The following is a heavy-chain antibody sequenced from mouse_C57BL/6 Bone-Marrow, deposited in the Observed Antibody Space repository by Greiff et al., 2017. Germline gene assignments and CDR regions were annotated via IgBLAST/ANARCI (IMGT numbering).Heavy chain of an antibody. CDR1: GFNIKDDY. CDR2: IDPENGDT. D-gene: IGHD1-1*01. CDR3: TTFYYTEYFDD. V-gene: IGHV14-4*01. J-gene: IGHJ1*03. Sequence: EVKLMESGAELVRPGASVKLSCTASGFNIKDDYMHWGKQRPEQGLEWIGWIDPENGDTEYASKFQGKATITADTSSNTAYLQLSSLTSENTAVYYCTTFYYTEYFDDWGTGTTVTVSS.